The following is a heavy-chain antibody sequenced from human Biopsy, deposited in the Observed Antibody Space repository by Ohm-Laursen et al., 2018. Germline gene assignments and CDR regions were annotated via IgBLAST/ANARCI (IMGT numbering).Heavy chain of an antibody. CDR1: GGSISSSTTYY. Sequence: SDTLSLTCPVSGGSISSSTTYYWAWLRQPPGKGLEWIGSIYNTETTFYNPSLKSRVTISVDTSTNQFSLMVSSVTAADTALYFCARHPTGFWFDPWGHGTLVTVSS. V-gene: IGHV4-39*01. J-gene: IGHJ5*02. CDR2: IYNTETT. CDR3: ARHPTGFWFDP.